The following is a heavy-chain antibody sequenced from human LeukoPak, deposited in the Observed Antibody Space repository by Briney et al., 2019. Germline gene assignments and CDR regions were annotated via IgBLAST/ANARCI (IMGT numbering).Heavy chain of an antibody. D-gene: IGHD3-10*01. CDR3: ARFGPGGHYSGIGAFDI. J-gene: IGHJ3*02. Sequence: PSETLSLTCVVSGGSMLNNYWNWLRQPAGKGLEWIGYIYYSGSTYYNPSLKSRVTISVDTSKNQFSLKLSSVTAADTAVYYCARFGPGGHYSGIGAFDIWGQGTMVTVSS. V-gene: IGHV4-59*06. CDR2: IYYSGST. CDR1: GGSMLNNY.